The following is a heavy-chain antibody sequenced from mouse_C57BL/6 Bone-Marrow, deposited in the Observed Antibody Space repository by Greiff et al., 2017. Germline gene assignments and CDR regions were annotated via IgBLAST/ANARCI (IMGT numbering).Heavy chain of an antibody. D-gene: IGHD1-1*01. J-gene: IGHJ3*01. CDR2: IDPSDSYT. Sequence: QVHVKQPGAELVKPGASVKLSCKASGYTFTSYWMQWVKQRPGQGLEWIGEIDPSDSYTNYNQKFKGKATLTVDTSSSTAYMQLSSLTSEDSAVDYFAREGGSPFAYWGQGTLVTVSA. CDR3: AREGGSPFAY. V-gene: IGHV1-50*01. CDR1: GYTFTSYW.